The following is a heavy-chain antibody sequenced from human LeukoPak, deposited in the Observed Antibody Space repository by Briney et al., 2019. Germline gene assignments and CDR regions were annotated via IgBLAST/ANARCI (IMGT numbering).Heavy chain of an antibody. V-gene: IGHV1-2*02. CDR1: GYTFTGYY. Sequence: ASVKVSCKASGYTFTGYYMHWVRQAPGQGLEWMGWINPNSGDTNYAQKFQGRVTMTRDTSISTAYMELSRLRSDDTAVYYCATYYYGSGSHYYFDYWGQGTLVTVSS. CDR3: ATYYYGSGSHYYFDY. J-gene: IGHJ4*02. CDR2: INPNSGDT. D-gene: IGHD3-10*01.